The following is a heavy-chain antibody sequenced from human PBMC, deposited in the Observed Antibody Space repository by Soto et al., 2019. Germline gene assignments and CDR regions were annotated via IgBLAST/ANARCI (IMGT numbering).Heavy chain of an antibody. CDR3: ARGGGSTFNWFDP. CDR1: GGSISSFNYF. D-gene: IGHD2-15*01. Sequence: QLQLQGSGPGLVKPSETLSLTCTVSGGSISSFNYFWGWIRQPPGKGLEWIGSLYYSGNTYYNPSLQSRVTISVDTSKKQCTLTLRSETAADTAVYYCARGGGSTFNWFDPWGQGTLVTVSP. V-gene: IGHV4-39*01. CDR2: LYYSGNT. J-gene: IGHJ5*02.